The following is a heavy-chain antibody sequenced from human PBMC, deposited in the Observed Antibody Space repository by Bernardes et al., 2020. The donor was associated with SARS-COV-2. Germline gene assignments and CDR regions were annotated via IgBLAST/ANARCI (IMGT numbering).Heavy chain of an antibody. CDR1: GYTFTGYY. D-gene: IGHD6-6*01. Sequence: ASVKVSCKASGYTFTGYYMHWVRQAPGQGLEWMGWINPNSGGTNYAQKFQGRVTMTRDTSISTAYMELSRLRSDDTAVYYCARDLIAARLDAFDIWGQGTMVTVSS. CDR2: INPNSGGT. J-gene: IGHJ3*02. CDR3: ARDLIAARLDAFDI. V-gene: IGHV1-2*02.